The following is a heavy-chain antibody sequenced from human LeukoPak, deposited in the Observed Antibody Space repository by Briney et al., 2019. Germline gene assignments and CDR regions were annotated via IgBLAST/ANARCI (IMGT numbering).Heavy chain of an antibody. CDR3: ARGTNWSPLDFDY. CDR1: GFTFSTCS. V-gene: IGHV3-21*04. CDR2: ISSDSSSFK. J-gene: IGHJ4*02. D-gene: IGHD1-20*01. Sequence: GGSLRLSCAASGFTFSTCSMKWVRQAPGKGLEWVSSISSDSSSFKYYAHSVQGRFTISRDNARNSMYLQMNSLRAEDTAVYYCARGTNWSPLDFDYWGQGSLVTVSS.